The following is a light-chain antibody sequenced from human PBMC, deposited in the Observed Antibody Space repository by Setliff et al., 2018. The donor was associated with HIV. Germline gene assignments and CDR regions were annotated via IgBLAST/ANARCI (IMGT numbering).Light chain of an antibody. J-gene: IGLJ1*01. CDR2: DVV. V-gene: IGLV2-14*03. Sequence: QSVLTQPASVSGSPGQSITISCTGSSSDVGVHNYVSWYQQHPGKAPKLMIYDVVDRPSGVSDRFSGSKSVNTACLTISGLLAEDEADYYCSSYTSTGTYVFGTGTKVTVL. CDR1: SSDVGVHNY. CDR3: SSYTSTGTYV.